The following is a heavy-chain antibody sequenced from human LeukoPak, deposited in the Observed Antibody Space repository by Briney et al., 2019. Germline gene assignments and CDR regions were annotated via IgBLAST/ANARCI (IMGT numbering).Heavy chain of an antibody. J-gene: IGHJ4*02. CDR1: GYTFTSYG. CDR2: ISAYNGNT. CDR3: AYSTGIVGATNFDY. V-gene: IGHV1-18*01. Sequence: ASVKVSCKASGYTFTSYGISWVRQAPGQGLEWMGWISAYNGNTNYAQKLQGGVTMTTDTSTSTAYMELRSLRSDDTAVYYCAYSTGIVGATNFDYWGQGTLVTVSS. D-gene: IGHD1-26*01.